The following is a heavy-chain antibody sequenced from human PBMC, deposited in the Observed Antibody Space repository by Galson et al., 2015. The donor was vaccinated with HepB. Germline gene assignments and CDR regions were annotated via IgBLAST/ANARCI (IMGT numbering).Heavy chain of an antibody. D-gene: IGHD2-15*01. CDR2: IKSKAHGGTT. V-gene: IGHV3-15*01. J-gene: IGHJ4*02. CDR1: GFTFSNAW. Sequence: SLRLSCAASGFTFSNAWMSWVRQAPGKGLEWVGRIKSKAHGGTTDYAAPVKGRIIISRDDSKSILYLQMNSLKTDDTAIYYCTTDGGVFQNPIFDYWGQGTLVTVSS. CDR3: TTDGGVFQNPIFDY.